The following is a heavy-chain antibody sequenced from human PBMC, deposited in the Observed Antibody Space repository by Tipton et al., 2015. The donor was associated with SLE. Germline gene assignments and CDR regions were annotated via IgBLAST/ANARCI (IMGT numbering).Heavy chain of an antibody. J-gene: IGHJ4*02. Sequence: TLSLTCTVSGGSISSYYWSRIRQRPGKGLEWIGYIYYSGSTNYNPSLKSRVTISVDTSKNQFSLKLSSVTAADTAVYYCAREYCYVPGAFDYWGQGTLVTVSS. D-gene: IGHD3-10*02. CDR1: GGSISSYY. V-gene: IGHV4-59*01. CDR3: AREYCYVPGAFDY. CDR2: IYYSGST.